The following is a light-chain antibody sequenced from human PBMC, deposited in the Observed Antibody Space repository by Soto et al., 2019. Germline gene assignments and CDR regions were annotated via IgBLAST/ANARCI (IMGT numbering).Light chain of an antibody. CDR3: QQYNNWPWT. J-gene: IGKJ1*01. V-gene: IGKV3-15*01. CDR1: QSVNNN. Sequence: VMTQSRALLSVSPEERVTLSGRASQSVNNNLAWYQQQPGQAPRLLIYDTSSRATGVPARFSGSGSGTEFTLTISSLQSEDFAVYYCQQYNNWPWTFGQGTKVDI. CDR2: DTS.